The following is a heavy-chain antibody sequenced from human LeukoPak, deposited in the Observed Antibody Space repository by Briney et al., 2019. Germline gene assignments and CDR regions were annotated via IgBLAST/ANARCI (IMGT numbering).Heavy chain of an antibody. D-gene: IGHD6-6*01. CDR2: ISSISSYI. CDR1: GFTFSGYA. V-gene: IGHV3-21*04. Sequence: GGSLRLSCAASGFTFSGYAMNWVRQAPGKGLEWVSSISSISSYIYYADSVKGRFTISRDNSKNMLYLQMNSLRAEDTAVYYCAKWKYSNSGIDDYWGQGTLVTVSS. CDR3: AKWKYSNSGIDDY. J-gene: IGHJ4*02.